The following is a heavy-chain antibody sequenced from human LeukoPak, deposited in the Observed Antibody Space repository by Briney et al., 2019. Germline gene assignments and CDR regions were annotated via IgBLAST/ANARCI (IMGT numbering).Heavy chain of an antibody. Sequence: GASVEVSCKVSGYTLTELSMHWVRQAPGKGLEWMGGFDPEDGETIYAQKFQGRVTITADKSTSTAYMELSSLRSEDTAVYYCARVPDYYDSSVAFDIWGQGTMVTVSS. V-gene: IGHV1-24*01. CDR3: ARVPDYYDSSVAFDI. D-gene: IGHD3-22*01. CDR2: FDPEDGET. CDR1: GYTLTELS. J-gene: IGHJ3*02.